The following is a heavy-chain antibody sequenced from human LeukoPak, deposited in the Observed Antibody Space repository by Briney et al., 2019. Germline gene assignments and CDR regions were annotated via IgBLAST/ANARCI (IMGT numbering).Heavy chain of an antibody. J-gene: IGHJ5*02. V-gene: IGHV3-48*01. CDR3: ARVAGGGNNWFDP. Sequence: GGSLRLSCAASGFTFRSYSINWVRQAPGKGLEWVSYISSHSGSSTYYADSVKGRFTISRDNAKNSLYLQMNSLRAEDTAVYYCARVAGGGNNWFDPWGQGTLVAVSS. D-gene: IGHD2-15*01. CDR1: GFTFRSYS. CDR2: ISSHSGSST.